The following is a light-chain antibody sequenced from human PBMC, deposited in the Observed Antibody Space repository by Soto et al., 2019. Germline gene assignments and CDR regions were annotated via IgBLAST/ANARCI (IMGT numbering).Light chain of an antibody. V-gene: IGKV3-15*01. CDR1: QSVSNN. CDR3: QQYNNGWR. Sequence: EIVMTQSPATLSVSPGERATLSCRASQSVSNNLAWYQKKPGQAPRLLIYGASTRVTGIPARFSGSGSGTRFTLTISSLQYDDFAFYDCQQYNNGWRVGQGTRVDIK. CDR2: GAS. J-gene: IGKJ1*01.